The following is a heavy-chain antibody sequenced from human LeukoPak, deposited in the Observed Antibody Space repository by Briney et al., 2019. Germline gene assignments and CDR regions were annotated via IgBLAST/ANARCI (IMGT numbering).Heavy chain of an antibody. Sequence: ASVKVSSKPSGYTFTSYCISCVRQPPGPRLESTGWISAYNGNTNYTQNLQSRVTITTDTSTSTAYMELRSLRSDDTAVYYCAKDSSGYRGPMIDWGKGTRVTVSS. V-gene: IGHV1-18*01. D-gene: IGHD3-22*01. CDR2: ISAYNGNT. CDR3: AKDSSGYRGPMID. J-gene: IGHJ4*02. CDR1: GYTFTSYC.